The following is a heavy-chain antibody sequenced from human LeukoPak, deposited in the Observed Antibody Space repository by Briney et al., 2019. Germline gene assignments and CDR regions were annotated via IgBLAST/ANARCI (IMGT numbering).Heavy chain of an antibody. V-gene: IGHV3-74*01. Sequence: GGSLRLSCAASGFTFSSYWMHWVRQAPGKGLVWVSRINSDGSSTSYADSVKGRFTISRDNSKKTLYLQMNSLRAEDTAVYYCAKGPVVTFDIWGQGTMVTVSS. CDR1: GFTFSSYW. J-gene: IGHJ3*02. CDR3: AKGPVVTFDI. CDR2: INSDGSST. D-gene: IGHD2-15*01.